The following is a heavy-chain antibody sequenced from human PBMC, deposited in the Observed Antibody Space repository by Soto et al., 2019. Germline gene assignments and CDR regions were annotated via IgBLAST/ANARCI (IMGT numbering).Heavy chain of an antibody. D-gene: IGHD3-3*01. Sequence: GGSLRLSCAASGFTFSSYAMSWVRQAPGKGLEWVSAISGSGGSTYYADSVKGRFTISRDNSKNTLYLQMNSLRAEDTAVFYCAKGSNYDFWSAPAAYYFDYWGQGTLVTVSS. CDR2: ISGSGGST. V-gene: IGHV3-23*01. CDR3: AKGSNYDFWSAPAAYYFDY. J-gene: IGHJ4*02. CDR1: GFTFSSYA.